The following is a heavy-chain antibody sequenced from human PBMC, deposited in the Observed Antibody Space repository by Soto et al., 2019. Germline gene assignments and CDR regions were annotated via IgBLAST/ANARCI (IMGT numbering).Heavy chain of an antibody. J-gene: IGHJ6*02. CDR2: INPNSGGT. Sequence: GASVKVSCKASGYTFTGYYMHWVRQAPGQGLEWMGWINPNSGGTNYAQKFQGWVTMTRDTSISTAYMELSRLRSDDTAVYYCARADHSNCGDHYYCCGMDVWGQGTTVTVSS. V-gene: IGHV1-2*04. D-gene: IGHD4-4*01. CDR1: GYTFTGYY. CDR3: ARADHSNCGDHYYCCGMDV.